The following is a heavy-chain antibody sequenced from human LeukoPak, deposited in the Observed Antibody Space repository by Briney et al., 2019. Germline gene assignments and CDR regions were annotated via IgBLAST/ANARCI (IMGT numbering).Heavy chain of an antibody. Sequence: SETLSLTCAVYGGSFSGYYWSWIRQPPGKGLEWIGEINHSGSTNYNPSLKRRVTLSVDKSKNQFSLKHSSVATPAPGVYYWARCRRGGSGRGAGAFDIWGQGTMVTVSS. CDR1: GGSFSGYY. J-gene: IGHJ3*02. CDR3: ARCRRGGSGRGAGAFDI. D-gene: IGHD3-10*01. V-gene: IGHV4-34*01. CDR2: INHSGST.